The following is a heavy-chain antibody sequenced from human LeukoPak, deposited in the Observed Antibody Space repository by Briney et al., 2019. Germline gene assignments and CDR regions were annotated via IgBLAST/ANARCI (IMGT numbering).Heavy chain of an antibody. V-gene: IGHV3-9*01. CDR3: AKAGYSSGWALYYFDY. CDR1: GFTFDDYA. D-gene: IGHD6-19*01. CDR2: ISWNSGSI. J-gene: IGHJ4*02. Sequence: GGSLRLSCAASGFTFDDYAMHWVRQAPGKGLEWVSGISWNSGSIGYADSVKGRFTISRDNAKSSLYLQMNSLRAEDTALYYCAKAGYSSGWALYYFDYWGQGTLVTVSS.